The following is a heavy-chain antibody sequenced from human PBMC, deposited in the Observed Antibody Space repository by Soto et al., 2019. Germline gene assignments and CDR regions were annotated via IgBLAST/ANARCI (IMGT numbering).Heavy chain of an antibody. Sequence: GESLKISCKGSGYSFTSYWISWVRQMPGKGLEWMGRIDPSDSYTNYSPSFQGHVTISADKSISTAYLQWSSLKASDTAKYYCERGVLWFGELPPDYYYYYGMDVWGQGTTVTVSS. D-gene: IGHD3-10*01. CDR1: GYSFTSYW. CDR2: IDPSDSYT. J-gene: IGHJ6*02. V-gene: IGHV5-10-1*01. CDR3: ERGVLWFGELPPDYYYYYGMDV.